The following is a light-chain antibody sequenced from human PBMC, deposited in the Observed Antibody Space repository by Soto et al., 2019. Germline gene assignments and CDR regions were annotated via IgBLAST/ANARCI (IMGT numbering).Light chain of an antibody. CDR1: QSIGGW. CDR2: DAS. CDR3: LQHNSYPRT. V-gene: IGKV1-5*01. Sequence: DIQMTQSPSTMSASVGDSVTSXXRASQSIGGWLAWYQQKPGKAPKIXIYDASSLESGVPSRFSGSGSGTEFTLTISGLQPEDFATYYCLQHNSYPRTFGQGTKVDIK. J-gene: IGKJ1*01.